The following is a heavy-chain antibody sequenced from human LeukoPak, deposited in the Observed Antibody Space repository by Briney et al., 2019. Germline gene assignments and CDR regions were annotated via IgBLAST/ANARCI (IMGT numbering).Heavy chain of an antibody. CDR1: GFAFSNYN. V-gene: IGHV3-21*06. Sequence: PGGSLRLSCAASGFAFSNYNMKWVRQAPGKGLEGVSFISTTSTYIYYADSVKGRFTVSRDNSKNLLYLQMDSLRVEDTAVYYCARAGTCSSTSCDGGIEYWGQGTLVTVSS. CDR2: ISTTSTYI. D-gene: IGHD2-2*01. CDR3: ARAGTCSSTSCDGGIEY. J-gene: IGHJ4*02.